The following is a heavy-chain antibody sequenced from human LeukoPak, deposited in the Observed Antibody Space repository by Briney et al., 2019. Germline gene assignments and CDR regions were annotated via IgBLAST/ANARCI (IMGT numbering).Heavy chain of an antibody. D-gene: IGHD6-13*01. V-gene: IGHV1-46*01. J-gene: IGHJ6*02. Sequence: ASVKVSCKASGYTFTSYYIHWVRQAPGQGLEWMGIINPSGGGTNYAQKLQGRVTMTTDTSTSTAYMELRSLRSDDTAVYFCARDQQLVPYYYYYGMDVWGQGTTVTVSS. CDR3: ARDQQLVPYYYYYGMDV. CDR1: GYTFTSYY. CDR2: INPSGGGT.